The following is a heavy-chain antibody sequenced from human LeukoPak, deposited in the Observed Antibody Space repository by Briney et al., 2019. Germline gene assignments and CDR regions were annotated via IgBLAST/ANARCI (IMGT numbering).Heavy chain of an antibody. CDR2: IYYSGST. CDR1: GGSVSSYY. J-gene: IGHJ4*02. CDR3: ARVDCSSTSCVFFGY. D-gene: IGHD2-2*01. Sequence: PSETLSLTCTVSGGSVSSYYWSWIRQPPGKGLEWIGYIYYSGSTNYNPSLKSRVTISVDTSKNQFSLKMSSVTAADTAVYYCARVDCSSTSCVFFGYWGQRTLVTVSS. V-gene: IGHV4-59*02.